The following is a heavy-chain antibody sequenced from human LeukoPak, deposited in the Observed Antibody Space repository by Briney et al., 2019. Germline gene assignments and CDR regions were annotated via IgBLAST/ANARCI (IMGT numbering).Heavy chain of an antibody. V-gene: IGHV3-48*04. CDR1: GFTFSSYG. D-gene: IGHD3-10*01. Sequence: PGRSLRLSCAASGFTFSSYGMHWVRQAPGKGLELVSYISSSSTTIYYSDSVKGRFTISRDNAKESLYLQMSSLRAEDTAVYYCARLEIFSGFDYWGRGTLVAVSS. CDR2: ISSSSTTI. CDR3: ARLEIFSGFDY. J-gene: IGHJ4*02.